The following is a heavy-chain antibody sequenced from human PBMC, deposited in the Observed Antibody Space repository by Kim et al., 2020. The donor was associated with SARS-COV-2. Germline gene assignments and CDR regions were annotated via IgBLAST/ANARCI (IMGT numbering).Heavy chain of an antibody. J-gene: IGHJ4*02. CDR3: ARRYYGSGSYSPLDY. CDR1: GYSFTSYW. D-gene: IGHD3-10*01. Sequence: GESLKISCKGSGYSFTSYWIGWVRQMPGKGLEWMGIIYPGDSDTRYSPSFQGQVTISADKSISTAYLQWSSLKASDTAMYYCARRYYGSGSYSPLDYWGQGTLVTVS. CDR2: IYPGDSDT. V-gene: IGHV5-51*01.